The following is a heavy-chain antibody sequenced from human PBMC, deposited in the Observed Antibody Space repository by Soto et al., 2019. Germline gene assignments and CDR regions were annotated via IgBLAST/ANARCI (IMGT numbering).Heavy chain of an antibody. CDR1: GFTFSSYS. D-gene: IGHD6-19*01. V-gene: IGHV3-21*01. CDR2: ISSSSSYI. J-gene: IGHJ4*02. CDR3: ASGSGWYSGGY. Sequence: EVQLVESGGGLVKPGGSLRLSCAASGFTFSSYSMNWVRQAPGKGLEWVSSISSSSSYIYYADSVKGRFTISRDNAKNSLYLQRNSLRAEDTAVYYCASGSGWYSGGYWGQGTLVTVAS.